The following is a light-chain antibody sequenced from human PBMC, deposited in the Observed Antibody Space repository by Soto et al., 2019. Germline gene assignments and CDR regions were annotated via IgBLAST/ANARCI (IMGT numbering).Light chain of an antibody. CDR2: DAS. Sequence: DIPMTQSPSTLSASVGDRVTITCRSSQTISRQLAWYQQKPGKAPKVLIYDASNLESGVPSRCSGGGSGTEITLTISSLQTDDFATYYWQQYNSYKSFGRGTKVEIK. J-gene: IGKJ4*02. CDR1: QTISRQ. CDR3: QQYNSYKS. V-gene: IGKV1-5*01.